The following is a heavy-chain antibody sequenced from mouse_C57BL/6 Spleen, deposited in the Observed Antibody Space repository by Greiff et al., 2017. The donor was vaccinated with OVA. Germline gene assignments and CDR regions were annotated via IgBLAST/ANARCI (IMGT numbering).Heavy chain of an antibody. CDR2: INPSTGGT. Sequence: DVKLQESGPELVKPGASVKISCKASGYSFTGYYMHWVKQSSEKSLEWIGEINPSTGGTSYNQKFKGKATLTVDKSSSTAYMQLKSLTSEDSAVYYCATGFDYWGQGTTLTVSS. CDR1: GYSFTGYY. CDR3: ATGFDY. V-gene: IGHV1-43*01. J-gene: IGHJ2*01.